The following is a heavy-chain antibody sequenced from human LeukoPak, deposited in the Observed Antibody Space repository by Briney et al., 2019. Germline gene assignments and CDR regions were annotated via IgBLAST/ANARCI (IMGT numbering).Heavy chain of an antibody. D-gene: IGHD3-22*01. Sequence: GGSLRLSCAGSGITFSTYWMHWVRQAPGKGLVWVSRINSEGSTISYADSVKGRFTISRDNAKNTLFLQMNSLRAEDTAVYYCERISSDSISYYDHGAQGPLVTVSS. CDR2: INSEGSTI. CDR1: GITFSTYW. V-gene: IGHV3-74*01. J-gene: IGHJ4*02. CDR3: ERISSDSISYYDH.